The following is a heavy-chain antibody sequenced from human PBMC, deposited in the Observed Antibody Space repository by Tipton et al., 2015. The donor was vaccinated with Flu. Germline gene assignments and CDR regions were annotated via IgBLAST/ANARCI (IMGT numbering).Heavy chain of an antibody. CDR1: GYTFTSYG. Sequence: QVQLVQSGAEVKEPGASVKVSCKASGYTFTSYGLSWVRHAPGQGLEWMGWISAYNGNTNYAQRLQGRVTMTTDTTTSTAYMELRGLRSDETAVYYCARDRVSAAAGYTPDYWGKGTLVTVSS. J-gene: IGHJ4*02. CDR2: ISAYNGNT. D-gene: IGHD6-13*01. CDR3: ARDRVSAAAGYTPDY. V-gene: IGHV1-18*01.